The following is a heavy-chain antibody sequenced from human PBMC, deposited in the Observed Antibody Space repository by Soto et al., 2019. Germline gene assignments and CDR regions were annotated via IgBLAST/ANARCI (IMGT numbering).Heavy chain of an antibody. J-gene: IGHJ4*01. Sequence: GESLKISCKGSGYTFSNYWVGWVRQMPGEGLEWMGVTYPSDSDTRYSPSFQGQVTISADKSITTAFLQWSSLKASDSAMYYCVRSGTSSGRFSDYWGQGTLVTVSS. V-gene: IGHV5-51*01. CDR2: TYPSDSDT. CDR3: VRSGTSSGRFSDY. D-gene: IGHD2-8*01. CDR1: GYTFSNYW.